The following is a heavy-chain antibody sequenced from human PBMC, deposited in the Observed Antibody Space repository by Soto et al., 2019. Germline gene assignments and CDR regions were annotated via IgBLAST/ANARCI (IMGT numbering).Heavy chain of an antibody. D-gene: IGHD6-19*01. Sequence: SETLSLTCTVSGGSISRGGYYWSWIRQHPGKGLEWIGYIYYSGSTYYNPSLKSRVTISVDTSKNQFSLKLSSVTAADTAVYYCARRLDYYGMDVWGQGTTVTVSS. CDR3: ARRLDYYGMDV. J-gene: IGHJ6*02. CDR1: GGSISRGGYY. V-gene: IGHV4-31*03. CDR2: IYYSGST.